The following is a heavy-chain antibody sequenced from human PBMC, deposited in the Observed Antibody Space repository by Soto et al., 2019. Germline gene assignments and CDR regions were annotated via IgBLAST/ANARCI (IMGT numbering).Heavy chain of an antibody. V-gene: IGHV3-23*01. CDR1: GFTFSSYA. CDR3: ANTEGAWLHYYYYGMDV. J-gene: IGHJ6*02. D-gene: IGHD5-12*01. Sequence: GGSLRLSCAASGFTFSSYAMSWVRQAPGKGLEWVSAISGSGGSTYYADSVKGRFTISRDNSKNTLYLQMDSLRAEDTAVYYCANTEGAWLHYYYYGMDVWGQGTTVTVSS. CDR2: ISGSGGST.